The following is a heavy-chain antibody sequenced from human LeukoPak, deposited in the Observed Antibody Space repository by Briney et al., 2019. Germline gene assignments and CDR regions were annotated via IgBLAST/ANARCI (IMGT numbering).Heavy chain of an antibody. CDR1: GYTFTGYY. J-gene: IGHJ4*02. D-gene: IGHD1-26*01. Sequence: ASVKVSCKASGYTFTGYYMHWVRQAPGQGLEWMGWINPNSGGTNYAQKFQGRVTITRDTSISTAYMELSSLYSDDTAMYYCTRALGSDYWGQGTLVTVSS. CDR2: INPNSGGT. CDR3: TRALGSDY. V-gene: IGHV1-2*02.